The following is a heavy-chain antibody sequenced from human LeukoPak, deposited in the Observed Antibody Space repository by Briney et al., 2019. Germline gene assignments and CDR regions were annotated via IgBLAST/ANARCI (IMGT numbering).Heavy chain of an antibody. CDR1: GFTLEDYG. V-gene: IGHV3-20*04. D-gene: IGHD6-13*01. CDR2: INWNGGST. Sequence: AGGSLRLSCAASGFTLEDYGMSWVRHAPGKGLEWVSGINWNGGSTGYADSVKGRFTISRDNAKNSLYLQMNSLRAEDTALYYCAILAAAAPPPNYYMDVWGKGTTVTVSS. CDR3: AILAAAAPPPNYYMDV. J-gene: IGHJ6*03.